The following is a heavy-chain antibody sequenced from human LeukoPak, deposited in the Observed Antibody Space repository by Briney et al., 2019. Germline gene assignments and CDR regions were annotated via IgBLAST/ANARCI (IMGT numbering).Heavy chain of an antibody. Sequence: GGSLRPSCAASGFSVSSNYMGWVRQAPGKGLGWVSVIYNGGSTYYADSVKGRFTISRDNSKNTLYLQMNSLRAEDTAVYYCARVQGHPPNGLDIWGQGTMVTVSS. J-gene: IGHJ3*02. D-gene: IGHD2-8*01. CDR1: GFSVSSNY. CDR3: ARVQGHPPNGLDI. V-gene: IGHV3-53*01. CDR2: IYNGGST.